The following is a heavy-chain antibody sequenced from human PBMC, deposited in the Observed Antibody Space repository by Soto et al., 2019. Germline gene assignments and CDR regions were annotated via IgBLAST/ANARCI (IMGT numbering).Heavy chain of an antibody. V-gene: IGHV1-2*04. CDR1: GYTFTGYY. Sequence: QVQLVQSGAEVKKPGASVKVSCKTSGYTFTGYYMHWVRQAPGQGLEWMGWINPNSGGTKYPQKFQGWVTMTRDSSTSTVYTSLTGLKSDDTSVYYCARHLAKGAGSAGFDYCGQGTLVAVSS. J-gene: IGHJ4*02. CDR2: INPNSGGT. D-gene: IGHD6-25*01. CDR3: ARHLAKGAGSAGFDY.